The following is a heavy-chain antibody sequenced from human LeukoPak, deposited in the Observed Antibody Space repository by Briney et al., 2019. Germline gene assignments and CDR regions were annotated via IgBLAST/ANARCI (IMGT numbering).Heavy chain of an antibody. CDR2: IGTAGDT. V-gene: IGHV3-13*01. CDR3: ARGSDRSKIGGGWYELFDY. D-gene: IGHD6-19*01. J-gene: IGHJ4*02. CDR1: GFTFSSYD. Sequence: GGSLRLSCAASGFTFSSYDMHWVRQATGKGLEWVSAIGTAGDTYYPGSVKGRFTISRENAKNSLYLQMNSLRAGDTAVYYCARGSDRSKIGGGWYELFDYWGQGTLVTVSS.